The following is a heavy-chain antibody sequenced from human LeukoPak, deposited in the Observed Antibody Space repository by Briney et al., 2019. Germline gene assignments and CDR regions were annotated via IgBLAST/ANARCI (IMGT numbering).Heavy chain of an antibody. V-gene: IGHV3-30*04. CDR1: EFTFSSYA. J-gene: IGHJ4*02. CDR3: AKVHSYGWLHNFDY. CDR2: ISHDGSNK. D-gene: IGHD5-24*01. Sequence: PGRSLRLSCAASEFTFSSYAAHWVRQAPGKGLEWVAVISHDGSNKYYADSVKGRFTISRDNSKNTVFLQMNSLKPEDTAVYYCAKVHSYGWLHNFDYWGQGTLVTVSS.